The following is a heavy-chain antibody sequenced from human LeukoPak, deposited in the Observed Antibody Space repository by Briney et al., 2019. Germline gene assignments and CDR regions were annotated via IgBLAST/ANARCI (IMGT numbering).Heavy chain of an antibody. Sequence: GGSLRLSCAASGFSFSTYSMTWVRQAPGKGLEWVPCISSSSSYTYYADSVQGRFAISRDNAKNSLILQMNSLRAEDTAVYYCARDLLEPPYYYYYMDVWGKGTTVTVSS. CDR1: GFSFSTYS. CDR3: ARDLLEPPYYYYYMDV. J-gene: IGHJ6*03. D-gene: IGHD1-14*01. V-gene: IGHV3-21*06. CDR2: ISSSSSYT.